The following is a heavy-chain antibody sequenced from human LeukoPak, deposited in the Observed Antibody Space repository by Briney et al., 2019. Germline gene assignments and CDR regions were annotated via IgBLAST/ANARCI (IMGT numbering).Heavy chain of an antibody. CDR1: GYSFTSYW. Sequence: GESLKISCKGSGYSFTSYWIGWVRQMPGKGLEWMGIIYPGDSDTRYSPSFQGQVTISADKSIGTAYLQWSSLKASDTAMYYCASNYDILTGPFDPWGQGTLVTVSS. CDR2: IYPGDSDT. D-gene: IGHD3-9*01. J-gene: IGHJ5*02. V-gene: IGHV5-51*01. CDR3: ASNYDILTGPFDP.